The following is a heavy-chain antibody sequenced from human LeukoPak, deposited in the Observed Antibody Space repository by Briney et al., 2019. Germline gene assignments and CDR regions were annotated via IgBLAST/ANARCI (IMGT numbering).Heavy chain of an antibody. CDR1: GGSISSYY. CDR3: ARGDYYGSGPYYMDV. Sequence: SETLSLTCTVSGGSISSYYWSWIRQPPGKGLKWIGYIYYSGSTNYNPSLKSRVTISVDTSKNQFSLKLSSVTAADTAVYYCARGDYYGSGPYYMDVWGKGTTVTVSS. D-gene: IGHD3-10*01. V-gene: IGHV4-59*01. J-gene: IGHJ6*03. CDR2: IYYSGST.